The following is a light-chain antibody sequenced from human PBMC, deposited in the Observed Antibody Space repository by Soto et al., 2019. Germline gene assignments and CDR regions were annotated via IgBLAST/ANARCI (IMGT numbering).Light chain of an antibody. CDR3: QQYYSTLMYT. Sequence: DIVMTQSPDSLAVSLGERATINCKSSQSVLYSSNNKNYLAWYQQKPGQPPKLLIYWASTRESGVPDRFSGSRSGTDFTLTISSLQAEDVAVYYCQQYYSTLMYTFGQGTKLEIK. CDR1: QSVLYSSNNKNY. CDR2: WAS. J-gene: IGKJ2*01. V-gene: IGKV4-1*01.